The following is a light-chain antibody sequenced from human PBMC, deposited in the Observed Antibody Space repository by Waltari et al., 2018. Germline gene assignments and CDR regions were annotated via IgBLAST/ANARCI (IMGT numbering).Light chain of an antibody. Sequence: IQLTQSPSFLSASVGDSVTNTCRASQTISIYLAWYQQKPGKAPKLLIYAASTLQRGVPSRFSGSASGTEFSLTISSLQPEDSATYYCQQLNSYRYTFGQGTKLEIK. CDR1: QTISIY. V-gene: IGKV1-9*01. CDR2: AAS. CDR3: QQLNSYRYT. J-gene: IGKJ2*01.